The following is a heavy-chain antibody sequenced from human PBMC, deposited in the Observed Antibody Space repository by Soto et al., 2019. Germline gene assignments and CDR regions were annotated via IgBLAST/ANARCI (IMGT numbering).Heavy chain of an antibody. J-gene: IGHJ6*02. Sequence: GGSLRLSCAASGFAFSSYEMNWVRQAPGKGLEWVSYISSSESIVYYADSVRGRFTISRDNAKNSLFLQMNSLRAEDTAVYYCARDTLTLSGVERGKVYYGLDVWGQGTTVTV. V-gene: IGHV3-48*03. D-gene: IGHD3-3*01. CDR3: ARDTLTLSGVERGKVYYGLDV. CDR2: ISSSESIV. CDR1: GFAFSSYE.